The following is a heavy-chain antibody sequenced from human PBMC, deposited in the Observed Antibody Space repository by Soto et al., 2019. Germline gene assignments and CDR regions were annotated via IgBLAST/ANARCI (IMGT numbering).Heavy chain of an antibody. D-gene: IGHD3-3*02. Sequence: QVQVVQSGAEVKKPGSSVKVSCKASGGSFSTAAISWVRQAPGQGLEWMGGIVPIFRTADYAQTFQGRVTITADECTSTAYLELSSQRSEDTAGYYCARDKDRPQLGGNSYYTMDVWGQGTTVTVSS. CDR2: IVPIFRTA. CDR1: GGSFSTAA. V-gene: IGHV1-69*12. CDR3: ARDKDRPQLGGNSYYTMDV. J-gene: IGHJ6*02.